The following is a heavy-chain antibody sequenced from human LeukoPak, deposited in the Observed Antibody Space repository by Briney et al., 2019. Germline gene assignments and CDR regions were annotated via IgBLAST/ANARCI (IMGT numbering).Heavy chain of an antibody. J-gene: IGHJ4*02. CDR2: ISYDGSNK. Sequence: PGGSLRLSCAASGFTFSSYAMHWVRQAPGKGLEWVAVISYDGSNKYYADSVKGRFTISRDNSKNTLYLQMNSLRAEDTAVYYCARAPSYYYDSSGYYDLFDYWGQGTLVTVSS. CDR3: ARAPSYYYDSSGYYDLFDY. CDR1: GFTFSSYA. D-gene: IGHD3-22*01. V-gene: IGHV3-30-3*01.